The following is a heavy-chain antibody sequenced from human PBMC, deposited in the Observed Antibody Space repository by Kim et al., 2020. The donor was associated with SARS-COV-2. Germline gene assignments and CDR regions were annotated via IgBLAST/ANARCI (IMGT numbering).Heavy chain of an antibody. CDR1: GFTFSSYS. D-gene: IGHD2-2*01. V-gene: IGHV3-21*01. CDR3: ARAPICSSTSCYEGRYNWFDP. Sequence: GGSLRLSCAASGFTFSSYSMNWVRQAPGKGLEWVSSISSSSSYIYYADSVKGRFTISRDNAKNSLYLQMNSLRAEDTAVYYCARAPICSSTSCYEGRYNWFDPWGQGTLVTVSS. CDR2: ISSSSSYI. J-gene: IGHJ5*02.